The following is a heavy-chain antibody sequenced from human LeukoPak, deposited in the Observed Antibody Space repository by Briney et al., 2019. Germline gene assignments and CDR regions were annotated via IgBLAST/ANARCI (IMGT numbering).Heavy chain of an antibody. Sequence: ASVKVSCKASGYTFSNYHIHWVGQAPGQGIEWMGIINPRYGSTTYAQNFQGRVTMTRDMSTSTVYMELSSLRSEDTAVYYCAREEARDGSTGYYFDYWGQGTLLTVSS. D-gene: IGHD5-24*01. CDR3: AREEARDGSTGYYFDY. V-gene: IGHV1-46*01. CDR1: GYTFSNYH. CDR2: INPRYGST. J-gene: IGHJ4*02.